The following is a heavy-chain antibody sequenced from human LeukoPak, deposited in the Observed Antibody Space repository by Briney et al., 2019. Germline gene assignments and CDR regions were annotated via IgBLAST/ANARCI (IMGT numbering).Heavy chain of an antibody. CDR3: ARGYYDFWSGRTSYYMDV. CDR2: IYHSGST. D-gene: IGHD3-3*01. Sequence: SETLSLTCTVSGGSISSGGYYWSWIRQPPGKGLEWIGYIYHSGSTYYNPSLKSRVTISVDRSKNQFSLKLSSVTAADTAVYYCARGYYDFWSGRTSYYMDVWGKGTTVTVSS. J-gene: IGHJ6*03. V-gene: IGHV4-30-2*01. CDR1: GGSISSGGYY.